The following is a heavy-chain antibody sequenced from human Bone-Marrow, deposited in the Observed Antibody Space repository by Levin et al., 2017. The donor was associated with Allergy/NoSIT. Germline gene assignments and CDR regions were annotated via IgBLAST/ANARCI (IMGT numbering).Heavy chain of an antibody. CDR1: GFTFSRYS. Sequence: GESLKISCAASGFTFSRYSMNWVRQAPGKGLEWVAYISSSSSTIFYADSVKGRFTTSRDNAENSLYLQMNSLRAEDTAVYYCARGDAYCGGDCYSRGWFDPWGQGTLVTVSS. J-gene: IGHJ5*02. CDR2: ISSSSSTI. V-gene: IGHV3-48*01. D-gene: IGHD2-21*02. CDR3: ARGDAYCGGDCYSRGWFDP.